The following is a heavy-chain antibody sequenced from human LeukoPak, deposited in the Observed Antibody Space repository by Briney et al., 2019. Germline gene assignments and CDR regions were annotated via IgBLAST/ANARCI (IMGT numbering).Heavy chain of an antibody. CDR1: GFTFSNYA. V-gene: IGHV3-23*01. CDR2: ISNGGRT. CDR3: AKDYPASRTTVYDNIFFDY. J-gene: IGHJ4*02. D-gene: IGHD3-22*01. Sequence: PGGSLRLSCAASGFTFSNYAMTWVRQAPGQGLEWVSGISNGGRTWYADSVKGRFTISRDNSKNMVYLQMDSLRAEDTAVYYCAKDYPASRTTVYDNIFFDYWGQGTLVTVSS.